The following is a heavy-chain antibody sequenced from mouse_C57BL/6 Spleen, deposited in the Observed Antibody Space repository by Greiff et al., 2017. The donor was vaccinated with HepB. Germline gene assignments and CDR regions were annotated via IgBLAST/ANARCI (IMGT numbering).Heavy chain of an antibody. CDR1: GYTFTDYY. V-gene: IGHV1-26*01. CDR3: ARPRVYYYGSSHYWYFDV. Sequence: VQLQQSGPELVKPGASVKISCKASGYTFTDYYMNWVKQSHGKSLEWIGDINPNNGGTSYNQKFKGKATLTVDKSSSTAYMELRSLTSEDSAVYYCARPRVYYYGSSHYWYFDVWGTGTTVTVSS. CDR2: INPNNGGT. D-gene: IGHD1-1*01. J-gene: IGHJ1*03.